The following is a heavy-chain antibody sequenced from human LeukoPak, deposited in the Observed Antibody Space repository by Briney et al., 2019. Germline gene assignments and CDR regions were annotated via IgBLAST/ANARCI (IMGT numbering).Heavy chain of an antibody. Sequence: GESLKISRKGSGNSFTNYWSGRVRQIPGKGLEWMGIIYPGDSDNRYSPFFQGQVTISDDKSLSTAFPQRSRPKASDPAMYYCARLDDTAMASDCWGQGTLVTVSS. J-gene: IGHJ4*02. CDR3: ARLDDTAMASDC. CDR1: GNSFTNYW. D-gene: IGHD5-18*01. V-gene: IGHV5-51*01. CDR2: IYPGDSDN.